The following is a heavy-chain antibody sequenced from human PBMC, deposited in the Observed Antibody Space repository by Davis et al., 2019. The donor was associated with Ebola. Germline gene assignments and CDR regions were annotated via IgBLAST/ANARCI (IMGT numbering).Heavy chain of an antibody. J-gene: IGHJ5*02. CDR1: GYTFTSYG. CDR3: ARTGRVRGIISNWFDP. V-gene: IGHV1-18*01. D-gene: IGHD3-10*01. CDR2: ISAYNGNT. Sequence: AALVKVSCKASGYTFTSYGISWVRQAPGQGLEWMGWISAYNGNTNYAQKLQGRVTMTTDTSTSTAYMELRSLRSDDTAVYYCARTGRVRGIISNWFDPWGQGTLVTVSS.